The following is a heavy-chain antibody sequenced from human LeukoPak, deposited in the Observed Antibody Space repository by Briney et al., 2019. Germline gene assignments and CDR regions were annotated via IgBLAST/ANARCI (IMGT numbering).Heavy chain of an antibody. V-gene: IGHV3-30*18. CDR1: GFTFSSYG. Sequence: GGSLRLSCAASGFTFSSYGMHWVRQAPGKGLEWVAVPSYDGRNKYYADSLKGRFTISRDNSKNTLFLQMNSLRAEDTAVYYCAKDETRDAYNLGATDYWGQGTLVTVSS. CDR2: PSYDGRNK. D-gene: IGHD5-24*01. CDR3: AKDETRDAYNLGATDY. J-gene: IGHJ4*02.